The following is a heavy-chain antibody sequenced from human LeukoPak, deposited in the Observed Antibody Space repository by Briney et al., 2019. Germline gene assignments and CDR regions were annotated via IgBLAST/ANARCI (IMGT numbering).Heavy chain of an antibody. J-gene: IGHJ4*02. CDR3: AAYDSGSYYNALDY. D-gene: IGHD3-10*01. Sequence: PGGSLRLSCAASGFTFSNAWMSWVRQAPGKGLEWVGRIKSKTDGGTTDYAAPVKGRFTISRDDSKNTLYLQMNSLRAEDTAVYYCAAYDSGSYYNALDYWGQGTLVTVFS. V-gene: IGHV3-15*01. CDR1: GFTFSNAW. CDR2: IKSKTDGGTT.